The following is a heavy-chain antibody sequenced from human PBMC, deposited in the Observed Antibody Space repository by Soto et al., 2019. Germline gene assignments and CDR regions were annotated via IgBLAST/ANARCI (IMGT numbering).Heavy chain of an antibody. D-gene: IGHD3-22*01. CDR2: IYYSGGT. J-gene: IGHJ5*02. Sequence: TLSLTCAVSGASIGSGDYYWSGIRQHPGKGLEWIGYIYYSGGTYYNPSLKSRVTISVDTSKNQFSLELSSVTAADTAVYYCASIYDSSGYYYGNNWFDPWGQGTLVTVSS. V-gene: IGHV4-31*02. CDR3: ASIYDSSGYYYGNNWFDP. CDR1: GASIGSGDYY.